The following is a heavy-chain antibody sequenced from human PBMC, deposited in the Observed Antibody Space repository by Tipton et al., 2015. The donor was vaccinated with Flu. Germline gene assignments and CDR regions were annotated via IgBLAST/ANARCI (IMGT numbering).Heavy chain of an antibody. Sequence: LRLSCTVSGGSISSSSYYWGWIRQPPGKGLEWIGSMYYSGSTYFNPSLKSRVTISVDTSKNQFSLKLSSVTAADTAVYYCARDRLLWFGDRYGMDVWGQGTTVTVSS. D-gene: IGHD3-10*01. CDR2: MYYSGST. CDR3: ARDRLLWFGDRYGMDV. J-gene: IGHJ6*02. V-gene: IGHV4-39*07. CDR1: GGSISSSSYY.